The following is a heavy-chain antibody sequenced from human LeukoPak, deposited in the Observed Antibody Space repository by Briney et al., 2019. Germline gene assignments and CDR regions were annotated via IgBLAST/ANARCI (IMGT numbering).Heavy chain of an antibody. V-gene: IGHV3-23*01. CDR3: AKDAIYYVSSGYWFWFDP. Sequence: GGSLRLSCAASGFTFSSYAMSWVRQAPGKGLEWVSAISGSGGSTYYADSVKGRFTISRDNYKNTLYLQMNSLRAEDTAVYYCAKDAIYYVSSGYWFWFDPWGQGTLVTVSS. J-gene: IGHJ5*02. D-gene: IGHD3-22*01. CDR1: GFTFSSYA. CDR2: ISGSGGST.